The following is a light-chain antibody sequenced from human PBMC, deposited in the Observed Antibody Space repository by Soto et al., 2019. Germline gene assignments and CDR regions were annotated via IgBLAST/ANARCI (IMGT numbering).Light chain of an antibody. CDR2: AAS. CDR1: QSISSY. CDR3: QQSYSTPELT. J-gene: IGKJ4*01. Sequence: IQMTQSPSSLSVSVGDRVTITCRASQSISSYLNWYQQKPGKAPKLLIYAASSLQSGVPSRFSGSGSGTDFTLTINSLQPEDFATYYCQQSYSTPELTFGGGTKVDIK. V-gene: IGKV1-39*01.